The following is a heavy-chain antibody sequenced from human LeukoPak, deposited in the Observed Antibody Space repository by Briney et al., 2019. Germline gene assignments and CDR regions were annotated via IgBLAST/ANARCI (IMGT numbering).Heavy chain of an antibody. J-gene: IGHJ4*02. Sequence: GGSLRLSCAASGFTFSSYAMSWVRQAPGKGLEWVSSISSSSSYIYYADSVKGRFTISRDNAKNSLYLQMNSLRAEDTAVYYCARDPSAYYYDSSGSIESGAKGYWGQGTLVTVSS. CDR3: ARDPSAYYYDSSGSIESGAKGY. CDR2: ISSSSSYI. V-gene: IGHV3-21*01. D-gene: IGHD3-22*01. CDR1: GFTFSSYA.